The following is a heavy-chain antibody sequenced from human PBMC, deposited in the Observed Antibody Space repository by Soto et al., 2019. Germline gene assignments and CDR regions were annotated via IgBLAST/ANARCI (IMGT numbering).Heavy chain of an antibody. CDR2: ISYDGGTK. CDR3: STGMGYNPGFDY. CDR1: GFTFSNYA. Sequence: PGGSLRLSCAASGFTFSNYAVHWVRQAPGKGLEWVAVISYDGGTKNYADSVKGRFTISRDNSRNTLYLQMNSLKTEDTAVYYFSTGMGYNPGFDYRGQGILVTVFS. V-gene: IGHV3-30-3*01. J-gene: IGHJ4*02. D-gene: IGHD1-1*01.